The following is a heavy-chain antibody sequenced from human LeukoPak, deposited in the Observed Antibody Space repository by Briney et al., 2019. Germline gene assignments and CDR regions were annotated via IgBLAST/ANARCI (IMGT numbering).Heavy chain of an antibody. D-gene: IGHD2-15*01. CDR3: ASTSSGGSYDY. CDR1: GGSISSYY. J-gene: IGHJ4*02. V-gene: IGHV4-4*09. CDR2: IYTSGST. Sequence: SETLSLTCTVSGGSISSYYWSWIRQPPGKGLEWIGYIYTSGSTNYNPSLKSRVTISVVTSKNQFSLKLSSVTAADTAVYYCASTSSGGSYDYWGQGTLVTVSS.